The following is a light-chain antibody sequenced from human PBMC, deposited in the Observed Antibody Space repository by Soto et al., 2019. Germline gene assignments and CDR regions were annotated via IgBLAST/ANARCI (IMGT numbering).Light chain of an antibody. J-gene: IGLJ2*01. CDR1: SSDVGGYNY. CDR2: EVS. Sequence: QSALTQPASVSGSPGQSITISCTGTSSDVGGYNYVSWYQQNPGKAPKLMIYEVSNRPSGVSNRLSGSKSGNTASLTISGLQAEDEADYYCSSYTSSSIVVFGGGTQLTVL. V-gene: IGLV2-14*01. CDR3: SSYTSSSIVV.